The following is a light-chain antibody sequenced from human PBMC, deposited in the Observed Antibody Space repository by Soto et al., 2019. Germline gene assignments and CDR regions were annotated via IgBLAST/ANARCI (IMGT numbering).Light chain of an antibody. V-gene: IGKV1-5*03. CDR1: RSISRW. J-gene: IGKJ1*01. CDR2: EGS. CDR3: QQYNSYSRT. Sequence: DIQMTQSPSTLSASIGDRVTITCRASRSISRWLAWYRQKPGEAPKLLIYEGSILERGVPSRFSGRGSGTEFTLTISSLQPNDFATFYCQQYNSYSRTFGQGTRVEVK.